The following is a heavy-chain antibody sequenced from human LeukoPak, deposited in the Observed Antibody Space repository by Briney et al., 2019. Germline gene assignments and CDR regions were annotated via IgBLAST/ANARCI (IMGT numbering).Heavy chain of an antibody. CDR3: TTDIISRVIVVVVDY. Sequence: GGSLRLSCAASGFTFSSAWMSWVRQAPGKGLEWVGRIKSKTDGGTTDYAAPVKGRFTISRDDSKNTLYPQMNSLKTEDTAVYYCTTDIISRVIVVVVDYWGQGTLVTVSS. CDR1: GFTFSSAW. V-gene: IGHV3-15*01. J-gene: IGHJ4*02. D-gene: IGHD3-22*01. CDR2: IKSKTDGGTT.